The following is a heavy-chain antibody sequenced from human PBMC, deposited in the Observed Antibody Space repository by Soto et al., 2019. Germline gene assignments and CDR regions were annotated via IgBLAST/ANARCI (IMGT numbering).Heavy chain of an antibody. Sequence: QTLALLVDISGDSVSSYNIAWNLSRQSPSRGLEWLGRTYYRSKWYHDYAVSVIGRIIIHPDTSKNQFSLQLSCVTPDDTAMYYCARGGYDLIDWGQGTLVTVSS. CDR2: TYYRSKWYH. D-gene: IGHD5-12*01. V-gene: IGHV6-1*01. J-gene: IGHJ4*02. CDR3: ARGGYDLID. CDR1: GDSVSSYNIA.